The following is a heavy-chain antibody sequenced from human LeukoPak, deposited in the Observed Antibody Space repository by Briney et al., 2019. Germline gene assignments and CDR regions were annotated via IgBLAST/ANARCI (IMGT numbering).Heavy chain of an antibody. CDR1: GFTFSSYE. J-gene: IGHJ4*02. Sequence: GGSLRLSCAASGFTFSSYEMNWVRQAPGKGLEWVSYISTSGNTRYYADSVKGRFTISRDNAKNSLCLQMNSLRVEDTAVYYCARELSGTTSHYFDYWGQGTLVTVSS. V-gene: IGHV3-48*03. CDR3: ARELSGTTSHYFDY. CDR2: ISTSGNTR. D-gene: IGHD1-7*01.